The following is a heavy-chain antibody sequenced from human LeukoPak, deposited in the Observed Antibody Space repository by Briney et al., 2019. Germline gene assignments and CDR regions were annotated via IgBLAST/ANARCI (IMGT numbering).Heavy chain of an antibody. CDR1: GGTFSSYA. V-gene: IGHV1-69*04. D-gene: IGHD5-18*01. CDR3: ARDGTYSYGSDDYYGMDV. J-gene: IGHJ6*02. Sequence: SVKVSCKASGGTFSSYAISWVRQAPGQGLEWMGRIIPILGIANYAQKFQGRVTITADKSTSTAYMELSSLRSEDTAVYYCARDGTYSYGSDDYYGMDVWGQGTTVTVSS. CDR2: IIPILGIA.